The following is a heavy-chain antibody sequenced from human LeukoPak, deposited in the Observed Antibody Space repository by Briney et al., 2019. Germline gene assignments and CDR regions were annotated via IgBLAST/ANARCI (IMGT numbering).Heavy chain of an antibody. CDR3: AYDSGYDILGMDV. CDR1: GYTFTGYY. J-gene: IGHJ6*02. V-gene: IGHV1-2*02. CDR2: INPNSGGT. Sequence: ASVKVSCKASGYTFTGYYMHWVRRAPGQGLEWMGWINPNSGGTSYAQKFQGRVTMTRDTSISTAYMELSRLRSDDTAVYYCAYDSGYDILGMDVWGQGTTVTVSS. D-gene: IGHD5-12*01.